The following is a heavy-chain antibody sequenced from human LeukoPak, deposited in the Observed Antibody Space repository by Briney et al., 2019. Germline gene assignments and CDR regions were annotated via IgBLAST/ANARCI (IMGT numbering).Heavy chain of an antibody. D-gene: IGHD3-10*01. V-gene: IGHV1-18*01. CDR3: ARDKYYYGSGSYIVPLNY. CDR1: GYTFTSYG. J-gene: IGHJ4*02. CDR2: ISAYNGNT. Sequence: ASVKVSCEASGYTFTSYGISWVRQAPGQGLEWMGWISAYNGNTNYAQKLQGRVTMTTDTSTSTAYMELRSLRSDDTAVYYCARDKYYYGSGSYIVPLNYWGQGTLVTVFS.